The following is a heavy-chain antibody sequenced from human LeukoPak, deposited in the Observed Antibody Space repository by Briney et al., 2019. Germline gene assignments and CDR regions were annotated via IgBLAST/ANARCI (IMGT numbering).Heavy chain of an antibody. D-gene: IGHD5-12*01. J-gene: IGHJ4*02. CDR1: GFTFSSYA. Sequence: GGSLRLSCAASGFTFSSYAMSWVRQAPGKGLEWVSAISGSGGSTYYADSVKGRFTISRDNSKNTLYLQMNSLRAEDTAVYYCAKETLYIDAQAETYYFDFWGQGTLVTVSS. CDR2: ISGSGGST. V-gene: IGHV3-23*01. CDR3: AKETLYIDAQAETYYFDF.